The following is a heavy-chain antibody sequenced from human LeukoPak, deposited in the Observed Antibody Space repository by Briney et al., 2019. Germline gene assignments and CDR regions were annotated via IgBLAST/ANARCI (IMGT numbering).Heavy chain of an antibody. D-gene: IGHD3-10*01. V-gene: IGHV1-2*02. CDR3: ARGDGSGSYRWFDP. CDR1: GYTFTGYY. CDR2: INPNGGGT. Sequence: GASVKVSCKASGYTFTGYYMHWVRQAPGQGLEWMGWINPNGGGTNYAQKFQGRVTMTRDTSISTAYMELSRLRSDDTAVYYCARGDGSGSYRWFDPWGQGTLVTVSS. J-gene: IGHJ5*02.